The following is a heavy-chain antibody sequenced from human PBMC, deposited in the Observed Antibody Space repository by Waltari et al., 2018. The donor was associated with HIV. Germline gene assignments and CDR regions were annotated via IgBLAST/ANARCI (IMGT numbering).Heavy chain of an antibody. Sequence: QLHLQESGPGLVKPSETLSLTCTVSGGSISSSTHFWCWLRQPPGKGLEWIGTIYYNGSTYYNPSLKSRVTMSVDASKNQFALKVRSVTATDTALYYCARSPRGEQWLAYWGQGTLVTVSS. CDR2: IYYNGST. J-gene: IGHJ4*02. D-gene: IGHD6-19*01. CDR3: ARSPRGEQWLAY. V-gene: IGHV4-39*01. CDR1: GGSISSSTHF.